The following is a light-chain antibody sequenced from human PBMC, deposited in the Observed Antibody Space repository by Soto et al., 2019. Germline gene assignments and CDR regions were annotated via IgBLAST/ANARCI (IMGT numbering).Light chain of an antibody. Sequence: IGLSQSPDALAVYPGEVATLSFWASQSVTSNLAWYQQKRGQAPRLLIYAASTRATGVPARFSGSGSGTEFTLTISSLQSEDFAVYYCQPYNTWPPITSAQRTRLEIK. CDR3: QPYNTWPPIT. CDR1: QSVTSN. CDR2: AAS. V-gene: IGKV3D-15*01. J-gene: IGKJ5*01.